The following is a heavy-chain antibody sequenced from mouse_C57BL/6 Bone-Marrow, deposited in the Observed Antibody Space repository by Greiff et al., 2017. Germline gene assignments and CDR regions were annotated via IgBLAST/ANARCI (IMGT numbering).Heavy chain of an antibody. CDR3: ARDYYGSGNSNYFDY. V-gene: IGHV1-64*01. J-gene: IGHJ2*01. Sequence: VQLQQPGAELVKPGASVKLSCKASGYTFTSYWMHWVKQRPGQGLEWIGMIHPNSGSTNYNEKFKSKATLTVDKSSSTAYMQLNSLTSEDSAVYYCARDYYGSGNSNYFDYWGQGTTLTVSS. CDR2: IHPNSGST. D-gene: IGHD1-1*01. CDR1: GYTFTSYW.